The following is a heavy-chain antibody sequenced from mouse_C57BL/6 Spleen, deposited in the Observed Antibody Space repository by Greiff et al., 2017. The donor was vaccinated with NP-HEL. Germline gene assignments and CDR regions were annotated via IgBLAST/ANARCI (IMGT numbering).Heavy chain of an antibody. J-gene: IGHJ2*01. CDR1: GYAFSSSW. CDR3: ARTHDYDEGYYFDY. Sequence: VQGVESGPELVKPGASVKISCKASGYAFSSSWMNWVKQRPGKGLEWIGRIYPGDGDTNYNGKFKGKATLTADKSSSTAYMQLSSLTSEDSAVYFGARTHDYDEGYYFDYWGQGTTLTVSS. CDR2: IYPGDGDT. D-gene: IGHD2-4*01. V-gene: IGHV1-82*01.